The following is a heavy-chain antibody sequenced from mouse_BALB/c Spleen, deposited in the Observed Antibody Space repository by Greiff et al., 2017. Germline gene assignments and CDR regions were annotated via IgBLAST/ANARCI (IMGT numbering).Heavy chain of an antibody. D-gene: IGHD2-3*01. J-gene: IGHJ4*01. V-gene: IGHV5-6*02. Sequence: DVKLVESGGDLVKPGGSLKLSCAASGFTFSSYGMSWVRQTPDKRLEWVATISSGGSYTYYPDSVKGRFTISRDNAKNTLYLQMSSLKSEDTAMYYCARGWLLRDLYYAMDYWGQGTSVTVSS. CDR1: GFTFSSYG. CDR3: ARGWLLRDLYYAMDY. CDR2: ISSGGSYT.